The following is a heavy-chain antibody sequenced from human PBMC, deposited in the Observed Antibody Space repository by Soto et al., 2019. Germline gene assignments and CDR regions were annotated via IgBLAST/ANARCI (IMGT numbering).Heavy chain of an antibody. CDR2: IRRKANSYTT. J-gene: IGHJ6*02. CDR1: GLIFSDYH. Sequence: EVQLVESGGGLVQPGGSLRLSCAASGLIFSDYHMDWVRQAPGKGLEWVGRIRRKANSYTTEYAASVKGRFTISRDDSKNSLYLQMNSLKSEDTAVYYCAMLGCWYGGSSGMDVWGQGTTVTVSS. V-gene: IGHV3-72*01. D-gene: IGHD6-13*01. CDR3: AMLGCWYGGSSGMDV.